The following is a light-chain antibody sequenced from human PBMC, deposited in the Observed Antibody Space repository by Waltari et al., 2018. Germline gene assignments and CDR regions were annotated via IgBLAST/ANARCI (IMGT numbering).Light chain of an antibody. Sequence: EIVLTQSPGTLSLSPGERATLSCRASQTVRTTYLAWYQQKPGQAPTFLIYGASSRAPGIPDRFSGSGSGTDFSLTISSLEPEDFAVYYCQQYDISPLTFGGGTKVEIK. CDR1: QTVRTTY. J-gene: IGKJ4*01. V-gene: IGKV3-20*01. CDR3: QQYDISPLT. CDR2: GAS.